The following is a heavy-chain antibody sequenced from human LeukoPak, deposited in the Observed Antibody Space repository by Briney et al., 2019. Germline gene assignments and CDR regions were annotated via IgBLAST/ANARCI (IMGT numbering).Heavy chain of an antibody. J-gene: IGHJ4*02. D-gene: IGHD3-10*01. V-gene: IGHV3-23*01. CDR2: ISGSGGST. CDR3: AKAGYGSGSYNDA. Sequence: GGSLRLSCAASGFTFSSYAMSWVRQAPGKGLEWVSAISGSGGSTYYAGSVKGRFTISRDNSKNTLYLQMNSLRAEDTAVYYCAKAGYGSGSYNDAWGQGTLVTVSS. CDR1: GFTFSSYA.